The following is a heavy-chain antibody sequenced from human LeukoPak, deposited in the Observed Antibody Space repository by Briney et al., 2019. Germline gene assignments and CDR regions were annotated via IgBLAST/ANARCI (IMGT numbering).Heavy chain of an antibody. CDR3: AKDARSEGIAVAGTLYYYGMDV. V-gene: IGHV3-7*03. Sequence: GGSLRLSCAASGFTFNSYWMTWVRQAPGKGLEWVANIKQDGSEKLYVDSVKGRFAISRDNAKNSLYLQMNSLRVEDTAVYYCAKDARSEGIAVAGTLYYYGMDVWGQGTTVTVSS. CDR2: IKQDGSEK. D-gene: IGHD6-19*01. J-gene: IGHJ6*02. CDR1: GFTFNSYW.